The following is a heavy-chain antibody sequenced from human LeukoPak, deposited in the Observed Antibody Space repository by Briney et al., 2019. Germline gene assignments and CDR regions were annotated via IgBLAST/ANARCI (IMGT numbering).Heavy chain of an antibody. V-gene: IGHV4-28*06. CDR1: GYSITSRNW. J-gene: IGHJ4*02. CDR2: IFYSGNT. Sequence: PSETLSLTCAVSGYSITSRNWWGRIRQPPGKGLEWIGYIFYSGNTDYNASLKSRITMLVDTSKNQFSLKLSSVTALDTAVYYCAELGDTSMFFEYWGQGTLVTVSS. D-gene: IGHD3-10*01. CDR3: AELGDTSMFFEY.